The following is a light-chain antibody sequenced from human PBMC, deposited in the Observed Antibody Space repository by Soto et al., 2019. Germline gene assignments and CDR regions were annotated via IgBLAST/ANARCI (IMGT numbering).Light chain of an antibody. Sequence: DIPMTQSPSSLSASVGDRVTITCRASQTITNYLNWYQQKPGKAPKLLIYAASTLLSGVPSRFTGGGSGTDFTLTIDSLQPEDFVTYFCQQSYSSPWTFGQGTKVEI. V-gene: IGKV1-39*01. CDR2: AAS. CDR3: QQSYSSPWT. CDR1: QTITNY. J-gene: IGKJ1*01.